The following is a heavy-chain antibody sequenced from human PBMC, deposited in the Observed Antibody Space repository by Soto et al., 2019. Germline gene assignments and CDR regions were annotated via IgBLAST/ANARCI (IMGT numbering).Heavy chain of an antibody. CDR2: ISAYNGNT. D-gene: IGHD3-22*01. V-gene: IGHV1-18*04. CDR3: ARSTYYYDSSGYYYLDYYGMDV. CDR1: GYTFTSYG. J-gene: IGHJ6*02. Sequence: ASVKVSCKASGYTFTSYGISWVRQAPGQGLEWMGWISAYNGNTKYSQKFQGRVTITRDTSASTAYMELSSLRSEDTAVYYCARSTYYYDSSGYYYLDYYGMDVWGQGATVTVSS.